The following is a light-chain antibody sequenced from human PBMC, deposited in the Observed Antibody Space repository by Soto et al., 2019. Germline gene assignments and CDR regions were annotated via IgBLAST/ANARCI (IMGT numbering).Light chain of an antibody. Sequence: EIVLTQSPGTLSLSPGERATLSCRASQSVSSSYLAWYQQKPGQAPRLLIYGASTRATGIPARFSGSGSGTEFTLTISSLQSEDFAVYYCQQYNSWPPTTVGQGTKVDIK. CDR1: QSVSSSY. J-gene: IGKJ1*01. CDR3: QQYNSWPPTT. CDR2: GAS. V-gene: IGKV3-15*01.